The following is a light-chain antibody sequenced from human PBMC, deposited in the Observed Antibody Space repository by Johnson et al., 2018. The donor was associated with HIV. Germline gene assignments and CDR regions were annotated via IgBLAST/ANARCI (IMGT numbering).Light chain of an antibody. CDR2: DNN. CDR1: SSNIGNNY. Sequence: QSVLTQSPSVSAAPGQKVTISCSGSSSNIGNNYVSWYQQLPGTAAKLLIYDNNQRPSGIPDRFSGSKSGTSATLGITGLQTGDEADYYCGTWDSSLSAEAVFGSGTKVTVL. V-gene: IGLV1-51*01. J-gene: IGLJ1*01. CDR3: GTWDSSLSAEAV.